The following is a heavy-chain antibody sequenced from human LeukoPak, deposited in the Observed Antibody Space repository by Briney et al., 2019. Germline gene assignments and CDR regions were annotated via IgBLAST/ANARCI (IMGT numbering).Heavy chain of an antibody. V-gene: IGHV3-7*01. CDR3: ARDVGGSLDY. Sequence: GGSLRLSCPASGFTFSTYWMAWVRQAPGKGLEWVANIKGDESARHQADSVKGRFTISRDNAQNSVYLQMSSLRGEDTAVYYCARDVGGSLDYWGQGTLVTVSS. CDR2: IKGDESAR. D-gene: IGHD1-26*01. J-gene: IGHJ4*02. CDR1: GFTFSTYW.